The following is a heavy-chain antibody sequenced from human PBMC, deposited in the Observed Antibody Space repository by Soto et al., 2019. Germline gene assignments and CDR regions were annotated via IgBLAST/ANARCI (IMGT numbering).Heavy chain of an antibody. J-gene: IGHJ3*01. CDR3: ARDLSPPGEFFYGACDV. Sequence: EVQLVESGGGLVQPGASLRLSCAASGFTFSAFWMTWLRQAPGKGLEWVGNIKRDGTVTHYGDSVEGRCTLSRDNAQNSLFLQLSSLRPEDTARYYCARDLSPPGEFFYGACDVWGQGTFVTVSS. CDR1: GFTFSAFW. D-gene: IGHD3-10*01. CDR2: IKRDGTVT. V-gene: IGHV3-7*04.